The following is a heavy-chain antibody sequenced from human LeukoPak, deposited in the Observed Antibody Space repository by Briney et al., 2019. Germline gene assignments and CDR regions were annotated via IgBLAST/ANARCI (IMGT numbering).Heavy chain of an antibody. V-gene: IGHV1-2*02. D-gene: IGHD3-22*01. CDR2: INPNSGGT. J-gene: IGHJ5*02. CDR1: GYTFTGYY. CDR3: ARDWGDSSGYAPYNWFDP. Sequence: ASVKVSCKASGYTFTGYYMHWVRQAPGQGLEWMGWINPNSGGTNYAQKFQGRVTMTRDTSISTAYMELSRLRSDDTAVYYCARDWGDSSGYAPYNWFDPWGQGTLVTVSS.